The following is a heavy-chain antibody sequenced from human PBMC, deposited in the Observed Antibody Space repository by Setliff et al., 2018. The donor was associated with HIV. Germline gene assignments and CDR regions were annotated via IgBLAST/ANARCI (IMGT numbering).Heavy chain of an antibody. D-gene: IGHD5-18*01. J-gene: IGHJ5*02. V-gene: IGHV4-4*07. CDR3: ARRWGIRGYSS. CDR2: IYTSGST. CDR1: GGSISSYY. Sequence: PSETLSLTCTVSGGSISSYYWSWIRQPAGKGLEWIGRIYTSGSTNYNPSLKRRVTMSVDTSKNQFSLKLYSVTAADTSVYYCARRWGIRGYSSWGQGTLVTVSS.